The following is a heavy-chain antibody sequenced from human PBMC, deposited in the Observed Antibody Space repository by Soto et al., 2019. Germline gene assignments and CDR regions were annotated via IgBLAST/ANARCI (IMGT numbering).Heavy chain of an antibody. CDR3: TRHRYCGGDCYQIDY. D-gene: IGHD2-21*02. CDR2: ISYSGST. Sequence: QVQLQESGPGLVKPSETLSLTCTVSTDSIRNVYWTWIRQPPGKGLEWIGYISYSGSTWYNPSLKSRVTISEHTANNQFSLNMSSVTAADTAVYFCTRHRYCGGDCYQIDYWGQGTLVTVSS. CDR1: TDSIRNVY. V-gene: IGHV4-59*08. J-gene: IGHJ4*02.